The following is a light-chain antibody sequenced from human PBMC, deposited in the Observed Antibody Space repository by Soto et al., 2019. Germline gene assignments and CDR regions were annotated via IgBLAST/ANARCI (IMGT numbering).Light chain of an antibody. J-gene: IGLJ3*02. CDR2: RNN. Sequence: QSVLTQPPSASGTPGQRVTISCSGSSSNIGSNYVYWYQQLPGTAPKLLIYRNNQRPSGVPDRFSGSKSGTSASLAISGLRSEDEADYYCAAWDDSLGGWVFGGGTRSPS. CDR1: SSNIGSNY. CDR3: AAWDDSLGGWV. V-gene: IGLV1-47*01.